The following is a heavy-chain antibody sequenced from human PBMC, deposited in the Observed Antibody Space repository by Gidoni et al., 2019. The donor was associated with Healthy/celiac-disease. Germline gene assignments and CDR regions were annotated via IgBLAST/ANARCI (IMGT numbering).Heavy chain of an antibody. CDR1: GYTFTSYY. CDR3: ARLPSGEGYFDY. J-gene: IGHJ4*02. Sequence: QVQLVQSGAEVKKPGASVKVSCTASGYTFTSYYMHWVRQAPGQGLEWMGIINPSGGSTSYAQKFQGRVTMTRDTSTSTVYMELSSLRSEDTAVYYCARLPSGEGYFDYWGQGTLVTVSS. V-gene: IGHV1-46*01. CDR2: INPSGGST. D-gene: IGHD6-19*01.